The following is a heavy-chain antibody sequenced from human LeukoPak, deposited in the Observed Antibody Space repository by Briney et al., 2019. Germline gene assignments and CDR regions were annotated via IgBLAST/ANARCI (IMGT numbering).Heavy chain of an antibody. D-gene: IGHD3-22*01. Sequence: ASVKVSCKASGYTFTSYYMHWVRQAPGQGLEWMGIINPSGGSTSYAQKFQGRVTMTRDTSTSTVYMELSSLRSEDTAVYYCARDLAYDSSGSQDWFDPWGQGTLVTVSS. CDR3: ARDLAYDSSGSQDWFDP. J-gene: IGHJ5*02. CDR1: GYTFTSYY. CDR2: INPSGGST. V-gene: IGHV1-46*01.